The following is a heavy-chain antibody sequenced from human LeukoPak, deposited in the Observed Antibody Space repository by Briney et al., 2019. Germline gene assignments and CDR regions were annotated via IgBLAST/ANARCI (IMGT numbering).Heavy chain of an antibody. CDR1: GYTFTSYY. CDR2: INPSGGST. J-gene: IGHJ3*02. V-gene: IGHV1-46*01. Sequence: ASVKVSCKASGYTFTSYYMHWVRQAPGQGLEWMGIINPSGGSTTYAQKFQGRVTMTRDTSTSTVYMELRSLRSDDTAVYYCARTAEYYYGGPSIKSFKGRAFDIWGQGTMVTVSS. CDR3: ARTAEYYYGGPSIKSFKGRAFDI. D-gene: IGHD3-10*01.